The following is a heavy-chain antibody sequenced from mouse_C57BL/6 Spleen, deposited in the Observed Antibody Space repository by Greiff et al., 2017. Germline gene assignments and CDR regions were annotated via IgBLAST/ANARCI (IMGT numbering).Heavy chain of an antibody. J-gene: IGHJ3*01. CDR1: GYAFSSSW. D-gene: IGHD2-5*01. Sequence: VQLQQSGPELVKPGASVKISCKASGYAFSSSWMNWVKQRPGKGLEWIGRIYPGDGDTNYNGKFKGKATLTADKSSSTAYMQLSSLTSEDSAVYCCASPSYSNYDWFAYWGQGTLVTVSA. V-gene: IGHV1-82*01. CDR2: IYPGDGDT. CDR3: ASPSYSNYDWFAY.